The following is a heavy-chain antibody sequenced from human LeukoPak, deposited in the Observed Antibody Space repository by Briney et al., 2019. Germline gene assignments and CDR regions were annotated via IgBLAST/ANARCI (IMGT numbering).Heavy chain of an antibody. CDR1: GGSFSGYY. J-gene: IGHJ4*02. CDR3: ARSTYSSSWYWDFDY. CDR2: IYYSGST. V-gene: IGHV4-34*01. D-gene: IGHD6-13*01. Sequence: SETLSLTCAVYGGSFSGYYWSWIRQPAGKGLEWIGSIYYSGSTYYNPSLKSRVTISVDTSKNQFSLKLSSVTAADTAVYYCARSTYSSSWYWDFDYWGQGTLVTVSS.